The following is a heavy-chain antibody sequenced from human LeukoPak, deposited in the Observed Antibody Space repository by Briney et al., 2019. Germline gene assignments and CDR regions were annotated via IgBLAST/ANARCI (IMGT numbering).Heavy chain of an antibody. V-gene: IGHV1-2*02. J-gene: IGHJ4*02. CDR2: INPNSGGT. CDR3: ARALVADSAFDY. Sequence: GASVKVSCKASGYTFTGYYMHWVRQAPGQGLEWMGWINPNSGGTNYAQKFQGRVTMARDTSISTAYMELSRLRSDDTAVYYCARALVADSAFDYWGQGTLVTVSS. D-gene: IGHD2-15*01. CDR1: GYTFTGYY.